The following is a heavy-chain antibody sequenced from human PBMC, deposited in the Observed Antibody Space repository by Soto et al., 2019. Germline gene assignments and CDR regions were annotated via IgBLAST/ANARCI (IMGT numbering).Heavy chain of an antibody. CDR1: GFTFSSSA. J-gene: IGHJ1*01. Sequence: SLRLSCAGSGFTFSSSAMSWVRQAPEKRLEWVSGINLDDGGAFDAFYADPVKGRFAISRDTAENTVYLQMNSLRVEDTGVYFCATDSGRNYFQHWGQGTLVTVSS. CDR2: INLDDGGA. CDR3: ATDSGRNYFQH. V-gene: IGHV3-23*01. D-gene: IGHD3-10*01.